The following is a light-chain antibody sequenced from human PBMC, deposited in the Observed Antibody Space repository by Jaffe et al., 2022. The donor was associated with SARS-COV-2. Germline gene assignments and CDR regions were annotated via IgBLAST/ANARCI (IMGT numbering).Light chain of an antibody. CDR3: QQYGSSPG. J-gene: IGKJ4*01. CDR2: GAS. Sequence: IVLTQSPGTLSLSPGERATLSCRASQSVSSSYLAWYQHKPGQAPRLLIFGASSRATGIPDRFSGSGSGTDFSLTITRLEPEDFAVYYCQQYGSSPGFGGGTKVEIK. CDR1: QSVSSSY. V-gene: IGKV3-20*01.